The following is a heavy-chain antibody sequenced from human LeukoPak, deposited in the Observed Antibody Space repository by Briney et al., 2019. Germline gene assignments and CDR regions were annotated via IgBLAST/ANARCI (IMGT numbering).Heavy chain of an antibody. CDR1: GCSISSYY. Sequence: SETLSLTCTVSGCSISSYYWSWIRQPPGKGLEWIGYIYYSGSTNYNPSLKSRVTISVDTSKNQFSLKLSSVTAADTAVYYCARAPYYYDSSGSHDALDIWGQGTMVTVSS. CDR3: ARAPYYYDSSGSHDALDI. J-gene: IGHJ3*02. D-gene: IGHD3-22*01. CDR2: IYYSGST. V-gene: IGHV4-59*01.